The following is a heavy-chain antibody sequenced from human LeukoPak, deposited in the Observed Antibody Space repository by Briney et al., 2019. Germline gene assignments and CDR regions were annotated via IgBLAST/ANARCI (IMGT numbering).Heavy chain of an antibody. CDR1: GFTFSSYA. D-gene: IGHD1-26*01. J-gene: IGHJ3*02. Sequence: GGSLRLSCAASGFTFSSYAMNWVRQAPGKGLVWVSAISGGGVTSTYYADSVKGRFTISRDNSKNTLYLQMNSLRAEDTAVYYCAKSRLWEILLSSDAFDIWGQGTMVTVSS. CDR3: AKSRLWEILLSSDAFDI. V-gene: IGHV3-23*01. CDR2: ISGGGVTST.